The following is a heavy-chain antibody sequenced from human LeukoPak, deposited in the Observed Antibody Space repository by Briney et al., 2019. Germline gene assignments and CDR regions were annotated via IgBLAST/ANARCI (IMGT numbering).Heavy chain of an antibody. CDR1: GGSISSSSYY. Sequence: SETLSLTCTVSGGSISSSSYYWGWIRQPPGKGLEWIGSIYYSGSTYYNPSLKSRVTISVDTSKNQFSLKLSSVTAADTAVYYCVRENDYYDSSGYPYFDYWGQGTLVTVSS. D-gene: IGHD3-22*01. V-gene: IGHV4-39*02. CDR2: IYYSGST. J-gene: IGHJ4*02. CDR3: VRENDYYDSSGYPYFDY.